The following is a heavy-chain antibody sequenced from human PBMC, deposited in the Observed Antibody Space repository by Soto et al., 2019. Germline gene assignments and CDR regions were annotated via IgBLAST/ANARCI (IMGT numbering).Heavy chain of an antibody. CDR1: GYTLTELS. V-gene: IGHV1-24*01. CDR2: FDPEDGET. CDR3: ATGLNYYGSGSYYNPRDY. Sequence: ASVKVSCKVSGYTLTELSMHWVRQAPGKGLEWMGGFDPEDGETIYAQKFQGRVTMTEDTSTDTAYMELSSLRSEGTAVYYCATGLNYYGSGSYYNPRDYWGQGTLVTVSS. J-gene: IGHJ4*02. D-gene: IGHD3-10*01.